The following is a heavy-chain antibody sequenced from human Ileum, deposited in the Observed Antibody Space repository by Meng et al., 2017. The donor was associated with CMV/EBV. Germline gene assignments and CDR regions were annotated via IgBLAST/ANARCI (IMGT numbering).Heavy chain of an antibody. CDR3: ARARFGVAGIDY. D-gene: IGHD6-19*01. CDR2: IKQDGTET. Sequence: GESLKISCAAAGFTFTNHWMSWVRQAPGKGLEWVANIKQDGTETYYVDAMKGRFTISRDNAKNFLYLQMNSLRVEDTAVYYCARARFGVAGIDYWGQGTLVTVSS. V-gene: IGHV3-7*01. J-gene: IGHJ4*02. CDR1: GFTFTNHW.